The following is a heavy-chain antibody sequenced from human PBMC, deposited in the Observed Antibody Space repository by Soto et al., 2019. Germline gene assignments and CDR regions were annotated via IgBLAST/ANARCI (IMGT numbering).Heavy chain of an antibody. CDR2: INAGNGNT. Sequence: QVQLVQSGAEVKKPGASVKVSCKASGYTFTSYAMHWVRQAPGQRLEWMGWINAGNGNTKYSQKFQGRVTITSDTAASTAYMELSSLRSEDTDVYYCARYSSSGAGGFDYWGQGTLVTVSS. CDR1: GYTFTSYA. D-gene: IGHD6-6*01. V-gene: IGHV1-3*01. J-gene: IGHJ4*02. CDR3: ARYSSSGAGGFDY.